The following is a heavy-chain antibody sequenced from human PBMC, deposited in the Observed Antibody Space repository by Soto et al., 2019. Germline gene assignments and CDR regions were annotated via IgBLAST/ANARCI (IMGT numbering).Heavy chain of an antibody. CDR1: GGSFSGYY. V-gene: IGHV4-34*01. CDR3: ARAPRITIFGVVIPYYYYYYGMDV. CDR2: INHSGST. D-gene: IGHD3-3*01. J-gene: IGHJ6*02. Sequence: KTSETLSLTCAVYGGSFSGYYWSWIRQPPGKGLEWIGEINHSGSTNYDPSLKSRVTISVDTSKNQFSLKLSSVTAADTAVYYCARAPRITIFGVVIPYYYYYYGMDVWGQGTTVTVSS.